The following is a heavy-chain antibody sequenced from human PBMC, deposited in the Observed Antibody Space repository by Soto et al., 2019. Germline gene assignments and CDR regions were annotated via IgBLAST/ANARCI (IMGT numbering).Heavy chain of an antibody. CDR1: GYTLTELS. D-gene: IGHD2-2*01. CDR2: FDPEDGET. Sequence: ASVKVSCKXSGYTLTELSMHWVRQAPGKGLEWMGGFDPEDGETIYAQKFQGRVTMTEDTSTDTAYMELSSLRSEDTAVYYCATDLYYQGWFDPWGQGTLVTVSS. V-gene: IGHV1-24*01. J-gene: IGHJ5*02. CDR3: ATDLYYQGWFDP.